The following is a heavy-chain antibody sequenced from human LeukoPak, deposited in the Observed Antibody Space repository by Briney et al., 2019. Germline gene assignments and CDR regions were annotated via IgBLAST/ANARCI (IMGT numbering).Heavy chain of an antibody. V-gene: IGHV1-69*01. CDR3: ARSSRYYDSSGLQAYYFDY. D-gene: IGHD3-22*01. Sequence: ASVKVSRKASGGTFSSYAISWVRQAPGQGLEWMGGIIPIFGTANYAQKFQGRVTITADESTSTAYMELSSLRSEDTAVYYCARSSRYYDSSGLQAYYFDYWGQGTLVTVSS. CDR1: GGTFSSYA. CDR2: IIPIFGTA. J-gene: IGHJ4*02.